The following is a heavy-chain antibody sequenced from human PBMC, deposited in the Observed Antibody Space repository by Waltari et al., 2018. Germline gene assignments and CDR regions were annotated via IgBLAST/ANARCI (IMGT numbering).Heavy chain of an antibody. CDR1: GYTFTSHD. Sequence: QVQMVQSGTEVQKSGASVTVSCKPSGYTFTSHDVHWVRPAPGQGLEWMGRISPRSGKVDFADKFQGRLVLSTDTATATVHMELTYLTPDDTAVYFCAKMGISWYYFDDWGQGTLVTVSS. CDR3: AKMGISWYYFDD. J-gene: IGHJ4*02. CDR2: ISPRSGKV. D-gene: IGHD6-13*01. V-gene: IGHV1-18*04.